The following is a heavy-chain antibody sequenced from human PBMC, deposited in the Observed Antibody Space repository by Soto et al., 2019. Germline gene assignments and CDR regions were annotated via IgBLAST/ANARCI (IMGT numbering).Heavy chain of an antibody. D-gene: IGHD1-1*01. CDR1: GGTFSSYA. CDR2: IIPIFGTA. V-gene: IGHV1-69*06. J-gene: IGHJ4*02. CDR3: ARGTTGTTPFGY. Sequence: VASVKVSCKASGGTFSSYAISWVRQAPGQGLEWMGGIIPIFGTANYAQTFQGRVTITADKSTSTAYMELSSLRSEDTAVYYCARGTTGTTPFGYWGQGTLVTVSS.